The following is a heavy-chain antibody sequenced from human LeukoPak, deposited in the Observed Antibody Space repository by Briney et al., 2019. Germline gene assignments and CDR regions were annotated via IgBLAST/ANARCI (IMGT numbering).Heavy chain of an antibody. D-gene: IGHD6-13*01. CDR3: ARHGSIATGAFTH. CDR1: GGSISSSRYY. V-gene: IGHV4-39*01. CDR2: IYYSGST. J-gene: IGHJ4*02. Sequence: SETLSLTCTVSGGSISSSRYYWGWIRQPPGKGLEWIGSIYYSGSTSYNPSLKSRVTISVHTSKNQFSLKLGSVTAADTAVYYCARHGSIATGAFTHWGQGTLVTVSS.